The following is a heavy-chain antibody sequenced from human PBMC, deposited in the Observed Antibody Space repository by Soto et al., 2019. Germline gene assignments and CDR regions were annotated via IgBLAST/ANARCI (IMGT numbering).Heavy chain of an antibody. J-gene: IGHJ5*02. CDR2: MNPNSGNT. V-gene: IGHV1-8*01. Sequence: QVQLVQSGAEVKKPGASVKVSCKASGYTFTSYDINWVRQATGQGLEWMGWMNPNSGNTGYAQKFHGRVTKPRNTSISTAYMELSSLRSEDTAVYYCARGITIFGVVDPGCQGTLVTVSS. CDR3: ARGITIFGVVDP. D-gene: IGHD3-3*01. CDR1: GYTFTSYD.